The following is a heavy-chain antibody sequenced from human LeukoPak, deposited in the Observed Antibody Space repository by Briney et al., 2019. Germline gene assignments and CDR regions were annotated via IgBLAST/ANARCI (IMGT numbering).Heavy chain of an antibody. V-gene: IGHV1-18*01. CDR2: ISAYNGNT. CDR3: ARDRIVLMVYVQQSDAFDI. Sequence: ASVKVSCKASGYTFTSYGISWVRQAPGQGLEWMGWISAYNGNTNYAQKFQGRVTMTRDTSASTVYMELSSLRSEDTAVYYCARDRIVLMVYVQQSDAFDIWGQGTMVTVSS. CDR1: GYTFTSYG. J-gene: IGHJ3*02. D-gene: IGHD2-8*01.